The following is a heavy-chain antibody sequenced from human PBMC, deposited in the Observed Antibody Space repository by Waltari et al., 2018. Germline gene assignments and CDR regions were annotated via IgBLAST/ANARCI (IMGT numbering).Heavy chain of an antibody. Sequence: QVQLVQSGAEVKKPGASVKVSCKASGYPFPTSYMHWVRQAPGQGLEWVGIINPDGGSTSYAQKFQDRLTMTRDTSTSTVYMQLTSLTSEDTAVYYCASQRAGSGWLSIDYWGQGTLVTVSS. J-gene: IGHJ4*02. V-gene: IGHV1-46*03. D-gene: IGHD6-19*01. CDR3: ASQRAGSGWLSIDY. CDR1: GYPFPTSY. CDR2: INPDGGST.